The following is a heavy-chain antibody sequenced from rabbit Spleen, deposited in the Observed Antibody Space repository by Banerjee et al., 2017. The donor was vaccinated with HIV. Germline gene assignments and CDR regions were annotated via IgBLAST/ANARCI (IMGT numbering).Heavy chain of an antibody. CDR1: GFDFTSTYY. J-gene: IGHJ4*01. CDR3: ARGEHFSVGFSAFAIYLDL. Sequence: QEQLVESGGDLVKPGASLTLTCKASGFDFTSTYYMCWVRQAPGKGLELIACIDTSSDSTNYATWAKGRFTISKTSSTTVTLQMTSLTAADTATYFCARGEHFSVGFSAFAIYLDLWGPGTLVTVS. V-gene: IGHV1S45*01. CDR2: IDTSSDST. D-gene: IGHD6-1*01.